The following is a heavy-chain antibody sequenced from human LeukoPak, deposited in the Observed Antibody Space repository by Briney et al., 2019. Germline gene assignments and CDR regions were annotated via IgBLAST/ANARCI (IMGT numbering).Heavy chain of an antibody. CDR2: ISSSSSYI. CDR1: GYTFSSYS. J-gene: IGHJ3*02. Sequence: GGSLRLSCVASGYTFSSYSMNWVRQAPGQGLEWVSSISSSSSYIYYADSVKGRFTISRDNAKNSLYLQMNSLRAEDTAVYYCAREGLVGLKAFDIWGQGTMVTVSS. CDR3: AREGLVGLKAFDI. V-gene: IGHV3-21*01. D-gene: IGHD4/OR15-4a*01.